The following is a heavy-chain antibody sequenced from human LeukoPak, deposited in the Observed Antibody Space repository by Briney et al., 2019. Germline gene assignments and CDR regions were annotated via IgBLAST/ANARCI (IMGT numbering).Heavy chain of an antibody. J-gene: IGHJ4*02. Sequence: PSETLSLTCTVSNYSISSGYYWSWIRQPPGKGLEWIGYIYYSGSTNYNPSLKSRVTISVDTSKNQFSLKLSSVTAADTAVYYCARVRALTVTMIVVVTYFDYWGQGTLVTVSS. D-gene: IGHD3-22*01. CDR3: ARVRALTVTMIVVVTYFDY. CDR2: IYYSGST. CDR1: NYSISSGYY. V-gene: IGHV4-38-2*02.